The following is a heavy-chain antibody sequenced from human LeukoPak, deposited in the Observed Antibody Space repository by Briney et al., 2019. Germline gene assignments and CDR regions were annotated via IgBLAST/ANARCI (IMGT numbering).Heavy chain of an antibody. CDR2: IYYSGST. Sequence: KTSETLSLTCTVSGGSISSGGYYWSWIRQHPGKGLEWIGYIYYSGSTYYNPSLKSRVTISVDTSKNQFSLKLSSVTAADTAVYYCARGPGEQWLLPIDYWGQGTLVTVSS. CDR3: ARGPGEQWLLPIDY. J-gene: IGHJ4*02. D-gene: IGHD6-19*01. CDR1: GGSISSGGYY. V-gene: IGHV4-31*03.